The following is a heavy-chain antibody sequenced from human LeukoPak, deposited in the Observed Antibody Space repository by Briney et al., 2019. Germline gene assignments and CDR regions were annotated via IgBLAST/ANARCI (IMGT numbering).Heavy chain of an antibody. CDR2: IYYSGST. D-gene: IGHD6-13*01. V-gene: IGHV4-61*08. Sequence: SETLSLTCTVSGGSISSSGYYWGWIRQPPGKGLEWIGYIYYSGSTNYNPSLKSRVSISVDTSKNQFSLNLSSVTTADAAVYYCARDASSWGGAFDIWGQGTMVTVSS. CDR3: ARDASSWGGAFDI. CDR1: GGSISSSGYY. J-gene: IGHJ3*02.